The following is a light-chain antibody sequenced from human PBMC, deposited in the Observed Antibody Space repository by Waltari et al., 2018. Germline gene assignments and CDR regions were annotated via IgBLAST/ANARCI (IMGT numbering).Light chain of an antibody. J-gene: IGKJ1*01. CDR1: QSISSY. Sequence: DIQMTQSPSSLSASVGDRFTTTSRASQSISSYLYWYQQKPEKAPQLLIYAASSLQSGVPSRFSGRGSGTDFTLTITSLQPEDFATYYCQQGHSTPRTFGQGTKVEIK. CDR2: AAS. CDR3: QQGHSTPRT. V-gene: IGKV1-39*01.